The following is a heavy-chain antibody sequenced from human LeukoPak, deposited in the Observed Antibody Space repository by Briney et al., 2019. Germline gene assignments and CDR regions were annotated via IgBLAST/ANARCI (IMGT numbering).Heavy chain of an antibody. V-gene: IGHV3-7*01. CDR3: ARNYFDY. CDR2: IKEDGSQK. J-gene: IGHJ4*02. CDR1: GFTLSSYW. Sequence: PGGSPRLSCAASGFTLSSYWMTWVRQAPGKGLEWVANIKEDGSQKYYVDSVKGRFTISRDNAKNLLYLQMNSLRAEDTALYYCARNYFDYWGQGTLVTVSS.